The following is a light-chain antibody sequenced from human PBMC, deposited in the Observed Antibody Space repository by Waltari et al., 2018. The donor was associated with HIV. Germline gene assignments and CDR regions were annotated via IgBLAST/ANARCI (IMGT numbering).Light chain of an antibody. J-gene: IGLJ3*02. CDR1: YSHIGRSS. CDR3: AIWDGLNGWV. CDR2: RNS. V-gene: IGLV1-44*01. Sequence: SVLTQPPSESGTPGQRVTISCAASYSHIGRSSAHVLWYQQPPGAAPQLLIYRNSQRPSGVPDRFSGSKSGTSASLAISAIQSEDEADYYCAIWDGLNGWVFGGGTRVTVL.